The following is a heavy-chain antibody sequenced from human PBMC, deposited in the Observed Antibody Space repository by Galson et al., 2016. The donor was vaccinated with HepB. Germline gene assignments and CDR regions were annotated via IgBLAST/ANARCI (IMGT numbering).Heavy chain of an antibody. Sequence: SLRLSCAASGFTFSSYWMSWVRQAPGKGLEWLANIKQDGSEKYYVDSVRGRFTISRDNAKNSLYLQMNSLRAEDTAVYYCASSVRGSGSPPGGYWGQGTLVTVSS. J-gene: IGHJ4*02. V-gene: IGHV3-7*02. D-gene: IGHD3-10*01. CDR1: GFTFSSYW. CDR2: IKQDGSEK. CDR3: ASSVRGSGSPPGGY.